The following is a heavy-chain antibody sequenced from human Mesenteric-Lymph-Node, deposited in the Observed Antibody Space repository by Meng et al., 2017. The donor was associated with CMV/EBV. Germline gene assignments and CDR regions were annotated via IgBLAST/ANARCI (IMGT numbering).Heavy chain of an antibody. Sequence: GRLQQVGAGLLEPSETLSLTCAVYGGSFSGYYWSWIRQPPGKGLEWIGEINHSGSTNYNPSLKSRVTISVDTSKNQFSLKLSSVTAADTAVYYCARHQRWLKSEGGFNYWGQGTLVTVSS. CDR3: ARHQRWLKSEGGFNY. D-gene: IGHD4-23*01. CDR1: GGSFSGYY. J-gene: IGHJ4*02. V-gene: IGHV4-34*01. CDR2: INHSGST.